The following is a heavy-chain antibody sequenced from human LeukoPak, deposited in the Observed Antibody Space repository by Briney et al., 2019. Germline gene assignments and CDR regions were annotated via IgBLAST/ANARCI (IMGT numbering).Heavy chain of an antibody. CDR1: GYTFTSYG. CDR3: ARDQGYCSGGSCSEFDY. V-gene: IGHV1-18*01. J-gene: IGHJ4*02. CDR2: ISAYNGNT. D-gene: IGHD2-15*01. Sequence: ASVKVSCKASGYTFTSYGISWVRQAPGRGLEWMGWISAYNGNTNYAQKLQGRVTMTTDTSTSTACMELRSLRSDDTAVYYCARDQGYCSGGSCSEFDYWGQGTLVTVSS.